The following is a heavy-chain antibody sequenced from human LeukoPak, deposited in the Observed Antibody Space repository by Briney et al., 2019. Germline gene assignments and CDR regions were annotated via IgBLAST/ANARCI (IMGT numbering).Heavy chain of an antibody. CDR1: GFIFSSFA. J-gene: IGHJ4*02. V-gene: IGHV3-23*01. Sequence: PGGSLRLSCAASGFIFSSFAMNWVRQAPGKGLEWVSLVSASGGSTYYADSVKGRFAISRDNSKNTLYLQMNSLRAEDTAVYYCAKGSRTFDYWGQGTLVTVSS. D-gene: IGHD3-10*01. CDR2: VSASGGST. CDR3: AKGSRTFDY.